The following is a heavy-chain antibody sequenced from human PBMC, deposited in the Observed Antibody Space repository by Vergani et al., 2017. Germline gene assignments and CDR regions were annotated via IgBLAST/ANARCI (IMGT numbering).Heavy chain of an antibody. CDR1: GGSISSSSYY. V-gene: IGHV4-39*01. Sequence: QLQLQESGPGLVKPSETLSLTCTVSGGSISSSSYYWGWIRQPPGKGLEWIGSIYYSGSTYYNPSLKSRVTISVDTSKNQFSLKLSSVTAADTAVYYCARRGHTVTTSYYYYYMDVWGKGP. J-gene: IGHJ6*03. CDR2: IYYSGST. CDR3: ARRGHTVTTSYYYYYMDV. D-gene: IGHD4-11*01.